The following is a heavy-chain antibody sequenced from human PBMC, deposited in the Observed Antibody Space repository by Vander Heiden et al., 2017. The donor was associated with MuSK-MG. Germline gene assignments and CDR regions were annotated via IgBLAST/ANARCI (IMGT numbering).Heavy chain of an antibody. CDR1: GFTFRSYA. CDR2: ISSNGGST. CDR3: VGRGYCSGGSCYLDY. Sequence: EVQLVESGGGLVQPGGSLRLSCSASGFTFRSYAMHWVRQAPGKGLEYVSAISSNGGSTNYADSVKGRFTISRDNSKNTLYLQMSSRRAEDTAVYYCVGRGYCSGGSCYLDYWGQGTLVTVSS. D-gene: IGHD2-15*01. V-gene: IGHV3-64D*06. J-gene: IGHJ4*02.